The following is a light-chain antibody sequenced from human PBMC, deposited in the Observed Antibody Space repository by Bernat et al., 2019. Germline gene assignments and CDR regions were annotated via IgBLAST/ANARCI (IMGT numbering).Light chain of an antibody. CDR1: SSDVGTYNL. V-gene: IGLV2-23*02. CDR2: EVT. CDR3: YSYASSTTVL. J-gene: IGLJ2*01. Sequence: QSALTQPASVSGSPGQSITISCTGTSSDVGTYNLVSWYQQYPGKAPKLIIYEVTKGPSGVSNRFSGSKSGNTASLTISGLQAEDEADYYCYSYASSTTVLFGGGTKLTVL.